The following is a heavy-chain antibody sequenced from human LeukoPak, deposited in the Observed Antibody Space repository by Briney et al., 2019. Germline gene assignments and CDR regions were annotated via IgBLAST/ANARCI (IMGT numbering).Heavy chain of an antibody. CDR1: GGSISSYY. V-gene: IGHV4-59*01. D-gene: IGHD3-10*01. CDR2: ISNTGST. CDR3: ASSGSYYNSYLDY. Sequence: SETLSLTCTVSGGSISSYYWSWIRQPPGKGLEWIGYISNTGSTNYNPSLKSRVTISVDTSKNQFSLKLSSVTAADTAVYYCASSGSYYNSYLDYWGQGTLVTVSS. J-gene: IGHJ4*02.